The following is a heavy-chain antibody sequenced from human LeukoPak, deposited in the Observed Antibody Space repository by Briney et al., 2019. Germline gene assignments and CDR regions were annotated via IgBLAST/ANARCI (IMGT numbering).Heavy chain of an antibody. CDR2: ISYDVSNK. Sequence: GGSLRLSCAASGFTFSSYAMHWVRQAPGKGLEWVALISYDVSNKYYTDSVKGRFTISRDNSKNTLYLQMNSLRAEDTAVYYCAKDRTAGYDGLVDYWGQGTLVTVSS. CDR1: GFTFSSYA. V-gene: IGHV3-30*18. CDR3: AKDRTAGYDGLVDY. D-gene: IGHD5-12*01. J-gene: IGHJ4*02.